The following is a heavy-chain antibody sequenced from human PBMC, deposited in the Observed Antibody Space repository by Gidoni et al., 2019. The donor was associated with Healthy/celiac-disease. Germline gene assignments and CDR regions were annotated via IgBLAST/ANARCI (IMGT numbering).Heavy chain of an antibody. Sequence: QVQLQQWGAGLLKPSETLSLTCAVYGGSFSGYYWSWIRQPPGKGLEWIGEINHSGSTNYNPSLKSRVTISVDTSKNQFCLKLSSVTAADTAVYYCARGPRGVVVPAAKNWFDPWGQGTLVTVSS. CDR3: ARGPRGVVVPAAKNWFDP. J-gene: IGHJ5*02. D-gene: IGHD2-2*01. CDR1: GGSFSGYY. CDR2: INHSGST. V-gene: IGHV4-34*01.